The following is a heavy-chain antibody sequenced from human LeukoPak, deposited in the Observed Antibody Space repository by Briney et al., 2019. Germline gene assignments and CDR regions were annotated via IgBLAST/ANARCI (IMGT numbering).Heavy chain of an antibody. V-gene: IGHV1-2*06. CDR1: GYTFTGYY. J-gene: IGHJ4*02. D-gene: IGHD6-19*01. Sequence: ASVKVSCKASGYTFTGYYMHWVRQAPGQGLEWMGRINPNSGGTNYAQKFQGRVTMTRDTSISTAYMELSRLRSDDTAVYYCARELIAVAGCFDYWGQRTLVTVSS. CDR2: INPNSGGT. CDR3: ARELIAVAGCFDY.